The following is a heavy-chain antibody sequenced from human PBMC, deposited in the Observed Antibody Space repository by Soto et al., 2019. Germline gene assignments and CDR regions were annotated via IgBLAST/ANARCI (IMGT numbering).Heavy chain of an antibody. D-gene: IGHD2-15*01. CDR1: GFTFSSYA. CDR3: AKGRVYYYYYMDV. J-gene: IGHJ6*03. CDR2: ISGSGGST. V-gene: IGHV3-23*01. Sequence: PGGSLRLSCAASGFTFSSYAMSWVRQAPGKGLEWVSAISGSGGSTYYADSVKGRFTIPRDNSKNTLYLQMNGLRAEDTAVYYCAKGRVYYYYYMDVWGKGTTVTVSS.